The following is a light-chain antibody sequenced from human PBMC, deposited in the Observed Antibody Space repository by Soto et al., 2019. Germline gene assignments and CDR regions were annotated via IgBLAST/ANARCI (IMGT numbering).Light chain of an antibody. J-gene: IGKJ5*01. V-gene: IGKV3-20*01. CDR3: QQYESSPRSIT. CDR2: GAS. Sequence: SPGTLSLSPGERATLSCRASQSVSSSYLAWYQQKPGQGPRLLIYGASSRATGTPDRFSGSGSGTDFTLTISRLEPEDFAVYYCQQYESSPRSITFGQGTRLEIK. CDR1: QSVSSSY.